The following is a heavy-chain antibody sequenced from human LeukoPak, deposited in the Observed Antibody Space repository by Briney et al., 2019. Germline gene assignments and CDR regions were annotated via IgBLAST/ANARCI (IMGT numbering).Heavy chain of an antibody. CDR2: INHSGST. Sequence: SESLSLTCAVYGGSFSGYYWSWIRQPPGKGLEWIGEINHSGSTNYNPSLKSRVTISVDTSKKQFSLKLSDVTAADTAVYYCARGGQWLVRFYFDYWGQGTLVTVSS. V-gene: IGHV4-34*01. CDR3: ARGGQWLVRFYFDY. CDR1: GGSFSGYY. J-gene: IGHJ4*02. D-gene: IGHD6-19*01.